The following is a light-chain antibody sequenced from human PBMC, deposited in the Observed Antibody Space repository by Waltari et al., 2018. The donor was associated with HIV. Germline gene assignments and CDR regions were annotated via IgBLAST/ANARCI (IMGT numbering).Light chain of an antibody. CDR3: QQLNSPPVT. Sequence: IQLTQSPSIISASVGDKITIGCRASQAIRNYVAWYQQKVGMAPRLLITGASTLQAGVPLRFNGSVSGTDFFLSISGLQSEDFGTYFCQQLNSPPVTFGPGTKV. J-gene: IGKJ3*01. CDR1: QAIRNY. CDR2: GAS. V-gene: IGKV1-9*01.